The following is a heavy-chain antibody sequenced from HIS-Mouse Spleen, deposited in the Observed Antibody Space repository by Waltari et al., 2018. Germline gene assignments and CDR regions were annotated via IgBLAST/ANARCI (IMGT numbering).Heavy chain of an antibody. J-gene: IGHJ4*02. CDR3: ARDRVATIWDLFDY. CDR1: GFTFSSYA. V-gene: IGHV3-30-3*01. Sequence: QVQLVESGGGVVLPGRSLRLSCAAAGFTFSSYAMHWVRQAPGKGLEWVAVISYDGSNKYYADSVKGRFTISRDNSKNTLYLQMNSLRAEDTAVYYCARDRVATIWDLFDYWGQGTLVTVSS. D-gene: IGHD5-12*01. CDR2: ISYDGSNK.